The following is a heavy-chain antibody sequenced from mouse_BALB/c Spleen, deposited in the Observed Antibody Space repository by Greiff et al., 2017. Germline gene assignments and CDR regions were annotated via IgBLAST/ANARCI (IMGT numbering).Heavy chain of an antibody. CDR1: GFSLTGYG. D-gene: IGHD2-14*01. J-gene: IGHJ3*01. CDR3: ARTTIGTTEAWFAY. V-gene: IGHV2-6-7*01. Sequence: VQLQESGPGLVAPSQSLSITCTVSGFSLTGYGVNWVRQPPGKGLEWLGMIWGDGSTDYNSALKSRLSISKDNSKSQVFLKMNSLQTDDTARYYCARTTIGTTEAWFAYWGQGTLVTVSA. CDR2: IWGDGST.